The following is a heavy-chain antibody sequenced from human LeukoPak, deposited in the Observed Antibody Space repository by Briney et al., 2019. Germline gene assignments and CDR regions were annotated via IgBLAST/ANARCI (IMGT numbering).Heavy chain of an antibody. CDR2: ISYDGSNK. V-gene: IGHV3-30*04. D-gene: IGHD3-9*01. CDR3: ARGITYYDIYF. J-gene: IGHJ4*02. CDR1: GFTFSSYA. Sequence: AGGSLRLSCAASGFTFSSYAMHWVRQAPGKGLEWVAVISYDGSNKYYADSVKGRFTISRDNSKNTLYLQMNSLRAEDTAVYYCARGITYYDIYFWSQGTLVTVSS.